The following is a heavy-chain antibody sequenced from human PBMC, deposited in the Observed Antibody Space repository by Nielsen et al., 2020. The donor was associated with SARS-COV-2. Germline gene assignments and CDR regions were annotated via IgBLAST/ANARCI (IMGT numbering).Heavy chain of an antibody. CDR2: ITSSGYYA. CDR3: ARRLDY. Sequence: GESLKISCAVSGFTFSSYAKNWVRQAPGKGLEWVSSITSSGYYANYADSMNGRFTISRDNAKNSLYLQIYNVRTEDTAVYYCARRLDYWGQGTLVTVSS. V-gene: IGHV3-21*01. J-gene: IGHJ4*02. CDR1: GFTFSSYA.